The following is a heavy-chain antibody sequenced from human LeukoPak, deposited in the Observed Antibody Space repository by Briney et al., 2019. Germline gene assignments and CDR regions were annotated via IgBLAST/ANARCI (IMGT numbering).Heavy chain of an antibody. CDR1: EYTFTGYY. Sequence: ASVKVSCKASEYTFTGYYLHWVRQAPGQGLEYMGWINPNSGVTNYTQKFQGRVTMTRDTSISTAYMELSRLRSDDTAVFYCARDEAAAEGFDPWGQGTLVTVSS. CDR2: INPNSGVT. J-gene: IGHJ5*02. D-gene: IGHD6-13*01. CDR3: ARDEAAAEGFDP. V-gene: IGHV1-2*02.